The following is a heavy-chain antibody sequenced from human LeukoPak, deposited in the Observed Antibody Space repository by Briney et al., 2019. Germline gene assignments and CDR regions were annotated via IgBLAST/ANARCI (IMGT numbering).Heavy chain of an antibody. CDR1: GCSISSYN. Sequence: WETLSLTCTASGCSISSYNWSWIRQPAGKGLEWIGRIYTSGSTNYNPSLKRRVTMSVDTSKNHSSLKLSSATAADTAVYYCARGGYSGYDWARSFDYWGQGTLVTVSS. D-gene: IGHD5-12*01. CDR2: IYTSGST. J-gene: IGHJ4*02. CDR3: ARGGYSGYDWARSFDY. V-gene: IGHV4-4*07.